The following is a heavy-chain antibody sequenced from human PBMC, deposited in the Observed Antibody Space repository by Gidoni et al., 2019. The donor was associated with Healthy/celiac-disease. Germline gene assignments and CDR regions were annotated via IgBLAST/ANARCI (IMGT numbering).Heavy chain of an antibody. D-gene: IGHD4-4*01. CDR1: GGSISSGSYY. Sequence: QVQLQESGPGLVKPSQTLSLTCTVSGGSISSGSYYWRWIRQHPGKGLEWIGYIYYSGSTYYNPSLKSRVTISVDTSKNQFSLKLSSVTAADTAVYYCARVNDYSKYQDYYYGMDVWGQGTTVTVSS. V-gene: IGHV4-31*03. CDR3: ARVNDYSKYQDYYYGMDV. J-gene: IGHJ6*02. CDR2: IYYSGST.